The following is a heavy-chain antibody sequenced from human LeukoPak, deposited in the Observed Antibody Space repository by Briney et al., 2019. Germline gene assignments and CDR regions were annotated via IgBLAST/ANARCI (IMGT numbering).Heavy chain of an antibody. J-gene: IGHJ5*02. V-gene: IGHV1-24*01. CDR1: GYTLTELS. CDR2: FDPEDGET. CDR3: ATTDLLPAAPSMGDYNWFDP. D-gene: IGHD2-2*01. Sequence: ASVKVSCKVSGYTLTELSMHWVRQAPGKGLEWMGGFDPEDGETIYAQKFQGRVTMTEDTSTDTAYTELSSLRSEDTAVYYCATTDLLPAAPSMGDYNWFDPWGQGTLVTVSS.